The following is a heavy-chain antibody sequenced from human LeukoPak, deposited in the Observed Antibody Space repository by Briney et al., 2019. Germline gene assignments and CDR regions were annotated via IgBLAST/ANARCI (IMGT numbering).Heavy chain of an antibody. CDR2: IYSGGST. CDR1: GFTVSSNY. J-gene: IGHJ6*02. Sequence: GGSLRLSCAASGFTVSSNYMSWVRQAPGKGLEWVSVIYSGGSTYYADSVKGRFTISRHNSKNTLYLQMNSLRAEDTAVYYYARDSYYDSSGYYYYYGMDVWGQGTTVTVSS. D-gene: IGHD3-22*01. CDR3: ARDSYYDSSGYYYYYGMDV. V-gene: IGHV3-53*04.